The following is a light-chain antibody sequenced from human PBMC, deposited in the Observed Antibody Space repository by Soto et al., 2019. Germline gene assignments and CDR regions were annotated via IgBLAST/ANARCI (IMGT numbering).Light chain of an antibody. J-gene: IGKJ2*01. V-gene: IGKV1-5*03. Sequence: DIQMTQSPSTLSASVGDRVTITCRASQSVTHWLAWYQQKPGRAPKLLIYKTSTLASAVPSRFSGSGSGTEFTLTISRLQPDDFATYYCQQYNTYSSYTFGQGTKVEIK. CDR2: KTS. CDR1: QSVTHW. CDR3: QQYNTYSSYT.